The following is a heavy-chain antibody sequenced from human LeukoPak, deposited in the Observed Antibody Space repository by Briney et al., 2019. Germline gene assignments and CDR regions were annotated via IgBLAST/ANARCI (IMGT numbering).Heavy chain of an antibody. CDR3: ARHLRARPFDI. V-gene: IGHV5-51*01. Sequence: GASLQISCKGSGYSFTTYWIGWVRQLPGKGLEWMGIIYPGDSNTRYSPSFQGQVTISADKSISTAYLQWSSLKASDTAMYYCARHLRARPFDIWGQGTMVTVSS. D-gene: IGHD3-3*01. CDR1: GYSFTTYW. CDR2: IYPGDSNT. J-gene: IGHJ3*02.